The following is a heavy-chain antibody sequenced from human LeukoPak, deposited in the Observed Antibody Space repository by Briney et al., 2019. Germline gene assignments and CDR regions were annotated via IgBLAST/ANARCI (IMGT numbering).Heavy chain of an antibody. CDR1: GFTFSSYA. Sequence: GGSLRLSCAASGFTFSSYAMHWVRQAPGKGLEWVAVISYDGSNKYYADSVKGRFTISRDNSKNTLYLQMNSLRAEDTAVYYCARGPPLFDPWGQGTLVTVSS. J-gene: IGHJ5*02. CDR3: ARGPPLFDP. CDR2: ISYDGSNK. V-gene: IGHV3-30-3*01.